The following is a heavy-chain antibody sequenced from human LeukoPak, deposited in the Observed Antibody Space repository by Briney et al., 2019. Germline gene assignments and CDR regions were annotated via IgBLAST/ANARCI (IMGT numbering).Heavy chain of an antibody. D-gene: IGHD6-6*01. CDR2: ISPTGSKT. V-gene: IGHV3-74*01. Sequence: GGSLRLSCTASGFSFSGHWMHWARQLPGKGLVWVSRISPTGSKTSYADSVKGRFTVSRDNAKNTLYLQVNNLRAEDTAVYYCARGPNSNWSGLDFWGQGTLLTVSS. CDR3: ARGPNSNWSGLDF. CDR1: GFSFSGHW. J-gene: IGHJ4*02.